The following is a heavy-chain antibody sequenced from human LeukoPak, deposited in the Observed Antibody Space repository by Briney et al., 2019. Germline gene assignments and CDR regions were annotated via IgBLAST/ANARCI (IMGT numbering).Heavy chain of an antibody. V-gene: IGHV4-34*01. Sequence: SETLSLTCTVSGGSISSYYWSWIRQPAGKGLEWIGEINHSGSTNYNPSLKSRVTISVDTSKNQFSLRVSSVTAADTAVYYCARRWRILTGYYFDYWGQGTLVTVSS. CDR1: GGSISSYY. CDR3: ARRWRILTGYYFDY. D-gene: IGHD3-9*01. J-gene: IGHJ4*02. CDR2: INHSGST.